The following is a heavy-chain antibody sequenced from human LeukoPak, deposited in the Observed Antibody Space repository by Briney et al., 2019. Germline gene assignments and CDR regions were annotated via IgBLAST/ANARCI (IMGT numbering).Heavy chain of an antibody. V-gene: IGHV3-33*01. J-gene: IGHJ4*02. CDR3: AREGGHDYGDYHYFDY. CDR1: GFTFSSYG. CDR2: IWYDGGNK. D-gene: IGHD4-17*01. Sequence: PGGSLRLSCAASGFTFSSYGMHWVRQAPGKGLEWVAVIWYDGGNKYYADSVKGRFTISRDNSKNTLYLQMNSLRAEDTAVYYCAREGGHDYGDYHYFDYWGQGTLVTVSS.